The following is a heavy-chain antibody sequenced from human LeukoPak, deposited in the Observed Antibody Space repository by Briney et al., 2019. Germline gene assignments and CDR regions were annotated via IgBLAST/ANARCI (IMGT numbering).Heavy chain of an antibody. CDR3: ARGGYSSGWLSLYYFDY. Sequence: GGSLRLSCVVSGFTFSSYSMNWVRQAPGKGLEWVSFISSSSGYIYYADSVKVRFTISRDSSKTTLYLHMNSLRAEDTAVYYCARGGYSSGWLSLYYFDYWGQGTLVTVSS. D-gene: IGHD6-19*01. J-gene: IGHJ4*02. V-gene: IGHV3-21*01. CDR2: ISSSSGYI. CDR1: GFTFSSYS.